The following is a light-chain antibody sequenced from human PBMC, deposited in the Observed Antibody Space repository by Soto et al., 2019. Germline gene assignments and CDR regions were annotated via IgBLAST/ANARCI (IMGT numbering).Light chain of an antibody. Sequence: QAVVTQPPSVSGAPGQRVTISCTGSSSNIGAGYDVHWYQQLPGTAPKILIYGNSNRPSGVPDRFSGSKSGTSASLAITGLQAEDEADYYCQAYDRSLSVVFGGGTKLTV. CDR1: SSNIGAGYD. V-gene: IGLV1-40*01. CDR3: QAYDRSLSVV. J-gene: IGLJ2*01. CDR2: GNS.